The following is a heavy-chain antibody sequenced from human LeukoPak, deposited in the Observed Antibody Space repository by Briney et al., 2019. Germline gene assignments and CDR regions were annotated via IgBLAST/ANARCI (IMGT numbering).Heavy chain of an antibody. CDR1: GFTFDDYA. V-gene: IGHV3-9*03. D-gene: IGHD3-22*01. CDR2: ISWNSGSI. Sequence: PEGSLRLSCAASGFTFDDYAMHWVRQAPGKGLEWVSGISWNSGSIGYADSVKGRFTISRDNAKNSLYLQMNSLRAEDMALYYCAKDREYYDSSGLDYWGQGTLVTVSS. J-gene: IGHJ4*02. CDR3: AKDREYYDSSGLDY.